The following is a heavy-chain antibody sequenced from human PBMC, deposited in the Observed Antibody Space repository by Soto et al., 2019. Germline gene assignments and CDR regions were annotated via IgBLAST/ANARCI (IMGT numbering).Heavy chain of an antibody. CDR2: VHDSGST. J-gene: IGHJ4*02. CDR3: ARGTRALITSFFAY. Sequence: KPSETLSLTCSVSGDAISNYYWSWIRQTPGKGLEWIGCVHDSGSTDYNPSLKGRVTMSLHTSKGQFSLNLSSVTAADSATYYCARGTRALITSFFAYWGQGIPVTVSS. D-gene: IGHD1-20*01. CDR1: GDAISNYY. V-gene: IGHV4-59*01.